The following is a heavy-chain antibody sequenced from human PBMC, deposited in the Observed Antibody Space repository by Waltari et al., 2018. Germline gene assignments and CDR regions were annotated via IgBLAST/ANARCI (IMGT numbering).Heavy chain of an antibody. Sequence: QVQLQESGPGLVKPSETLSLTCTVSGGSISSYYWSWIRQPAGKGLGWIGRIYTSGSTNYNPSLKSRVTMSVDTSKNQFSLKLSSVTAADTAVYYCARATTRAYYFDYWGQGTLVTVSS. CDR1: GGSISSYY. J-gene: IGHJ4*02. D-gene: IGHD1-7*01. CDR3: ARATTRAYYFDY. CDR2: IYTSGST. V-gene: IGHV4-4*07.